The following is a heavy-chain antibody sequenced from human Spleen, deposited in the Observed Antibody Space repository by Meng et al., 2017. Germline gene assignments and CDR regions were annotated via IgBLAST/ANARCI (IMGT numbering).Heavy chain of an antibody. V-gene: IGHV1-2*06. Sequence: ASVKVSCKPSGYNFPDYWLHWVRRAPGQGLEWMGRIDPKSGDTHYAQRFQGRVTMTRDTSISTAYMEVSRLKSDDTALYYCARGGETFVGDYALTSYYYGLDVWGQGTTVTVSS. CDR2: IDPKSGDT. J-gene: IGHJ6*02. CDR3: ARGGETFVGDYALTSYYYGLDV. CDR1: GYNFPDYW. D-gene: IGHD4-17*01.